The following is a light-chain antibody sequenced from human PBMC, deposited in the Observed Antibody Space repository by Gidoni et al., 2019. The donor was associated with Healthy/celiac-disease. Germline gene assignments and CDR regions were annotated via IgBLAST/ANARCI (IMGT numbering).Light chain of an antibody. CDR1: SSDVGSYNL. Sequence: QSALPQPASVSGSPGQSITIPCTGTSSDVGSYNLFSWYQQHPGKAPKLMIYEGSKRPSGVSNRFSGSKSGNTASLTISGLQAEDEADYYCCSYAGSSTFEIFGGGTKLTVL. J-gene: IGLJ2*01. CDR3: CSYAGSSTFEI. V-gene: IGLV2-23*03. CDR2: EGS.